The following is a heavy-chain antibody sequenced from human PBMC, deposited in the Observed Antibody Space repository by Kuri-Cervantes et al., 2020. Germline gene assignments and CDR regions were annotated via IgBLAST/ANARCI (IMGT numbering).Heavy chain of an antibody. V-gene: IGHV4-38-2*02. CDR2: IYHSGST. J-gene: IGHJ4*02. CDR3: AGHAVAGTIVDY. D-gene: IGHD6-19*01. Sequence: GSLRLSCTVSGYSISSGYYWGWIRQPPGKGLEWIGSIYHSGSTSYNTSLKSRVTISVDTSKNQFSLKLSSVTAADTAVYYCAGHAVAGTIVDYWGQGTLVTVSS. CDR1: GYSISSGYY.